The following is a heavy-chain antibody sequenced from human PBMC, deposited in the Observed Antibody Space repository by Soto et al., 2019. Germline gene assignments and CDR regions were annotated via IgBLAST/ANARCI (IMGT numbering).Heavy chain of an antibody. J-gene: IGHJ3*02. CDR1: GGSFSGYY. D-gene: IGHD2-15*01. V-gene: IGHV4-34*01. CDR3: ARGRGYCSGGSCYHKGAFDI. CDR2: INHSGST. Sequence: SETLSLTCAVYGGSFSGYYWSWIRQPPGKGLEWIGEINHSGSTNYNPSLKSRVTISVDTSKNQFSLKLSSVTAADTAVYYCARGRGYCSGGSCYHKGAFDIWGQGTMVTVSS.